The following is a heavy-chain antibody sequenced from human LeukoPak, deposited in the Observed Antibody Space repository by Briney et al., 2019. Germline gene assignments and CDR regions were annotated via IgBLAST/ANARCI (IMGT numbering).Heavy chain of an antibody. CDR3: AKKGSSSWPTI. J-gene: IGHJ4*02. Sequence: GGSLRLSCAASGFTFNDYYMSWIRQAPGKGLEWVSAISGSGGSTYYADSVKGRFTISRDNSKNTLYLQMNSLRAEDTAVYYCAKKGSSSWPTIWGQGTLVTVSS. CDR2: ISGSGGST. CDR1: GFTFNDYY. V-gene: IGHV3-23*01. D-gene: IGHD6-13*01.